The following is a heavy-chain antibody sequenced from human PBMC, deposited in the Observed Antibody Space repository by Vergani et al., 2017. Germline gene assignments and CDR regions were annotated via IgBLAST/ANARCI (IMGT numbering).Heavy chain of an antibody. J-gene: IGHJ4*02. CDR3: AKVVSGYCSSTSCYSDY. CDR1: GFTFSSYA. V-gene: IGHV3-23*01. CDR2: ISGSGGST. D-gene: IGHD2-2*01. Sequence: EAQLLESGGGLVQPGGSLRLSCAASGFTFSSYAMSWVRQAPGKGLEWVSAISGSGGSTYYADSVKGRFTISRDNSKNTLYLQMNSLRAEDTAVYYCAKVVSGYCSSTSCYSDYWGQGTLVTVSS.